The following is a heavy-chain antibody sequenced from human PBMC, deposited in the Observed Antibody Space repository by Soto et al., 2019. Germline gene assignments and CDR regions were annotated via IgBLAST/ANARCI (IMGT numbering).Heavy chain of an antibody. D-gene: IGHD1-20*01. CDR3: ARIRAKYNWNDGFDY. CDR2: IIPILGIA. V-gene: IGHV1-69*02. Sequence: QVQLVQSGAEVNKPGSSVKFSCKASGGTFSSYTISWVRQAPGQGLEWMGRIIPILGIANYAQKFQGRVTITADKSTSTAYMELSSLRSEDTAVYYCARIRAKYNWNDGFDYWGQGTLVTVSS. CDR1: GGTFSSYT. J-gene: IGHJ4*02.